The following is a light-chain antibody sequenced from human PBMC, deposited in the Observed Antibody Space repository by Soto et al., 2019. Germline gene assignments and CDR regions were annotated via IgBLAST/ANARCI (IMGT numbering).Light chain of an antibody. V-gene: IGKV1-12*01. CDR1: QGIRSW. CDR3: QQAYSFPLT. CDR2: DAS. J-gene: IGKJ4*01. Sequence: DIQMTQSPSSVSAFVGDRVTITCRASQGIRSWLAWYQQRPGKAPKLLIYDASTLQTGVPSRFSGSGSGTDFTLTINSLQPEDFANYYCQQAYSFPLTFGGGTKVEMK.